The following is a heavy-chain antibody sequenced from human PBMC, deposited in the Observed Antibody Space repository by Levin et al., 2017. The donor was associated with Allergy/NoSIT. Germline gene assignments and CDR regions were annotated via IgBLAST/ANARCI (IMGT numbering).Heavy chain of an antibody. CDR2: TRNKANSYTT. D-gene: IGHD2-8*01. CDR1: GFTFSDYY. V-gene: IGHV3-72*01. CDR3: ARTPTNGKFDY. J-gene: IGHJ4*02. Sequence: GGSLRLSCAASGFTFSDYYMEWVRQAPGKGLEWVGRTRNKANSYTTEYAASVKGSFTISRDDSKNSLYLQMNSLKTEDTAVYYCARTPTNGKFDYWGQGTLVTVSA.